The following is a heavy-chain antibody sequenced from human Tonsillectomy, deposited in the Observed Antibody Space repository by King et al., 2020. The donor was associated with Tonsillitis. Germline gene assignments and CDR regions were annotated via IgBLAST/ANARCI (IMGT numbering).Heavy chain of an antibody. CDR1: GFTFSSYE. J-gene: IGHJ4*02. CDR3: AASGTGPLFDY. Sequence: EVQLVESGGGLVQPGGSLRLSCAASGFTFSSYEMNWVRQAPGKGLEWVSYISSSGSTIFYADSVKGRFTISRDNAKNSLYLQMNSLRAEDTAVYYCAASGTGPLFDYWGQGTLVTVPS. V-gene: IGHV3-48*03. D-gene: IGHD1-1*01. CDR2: ISSSGSTI.